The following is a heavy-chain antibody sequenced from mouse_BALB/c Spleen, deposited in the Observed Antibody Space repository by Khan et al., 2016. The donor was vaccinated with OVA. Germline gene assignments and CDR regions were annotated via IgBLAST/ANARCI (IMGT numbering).Heavy chain of an antibody. J-gene: IGHJ3*01. CDR2: INPSNGGA. CDR3: TRSGYGSFVY. D-gene: IGHD2-2*01. Sequence: VQLQQSGAELVKPGASVKLSCKASGYTFTAYYMYWVKQRPGQGLEWIGEINPSNGGANFNEKFKSMATLTVDKSSSTAYMQLSSLTSEDSAVYYCTRSGYGSFVYWGQGTLVTVSA. V-gene: IGHV1S81*02. CDR1: GYTFTAYY.